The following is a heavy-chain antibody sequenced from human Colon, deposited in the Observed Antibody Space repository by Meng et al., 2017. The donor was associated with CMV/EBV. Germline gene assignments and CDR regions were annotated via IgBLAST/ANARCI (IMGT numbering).Heavy chain of an antibody. Sequence: GESLKISWAVSGFTVSDNHVNWVRQAPGKGLEWVSSISNSGYYINYADSVKGRFTISRDNAKNSLYLQMNSLRGEDTAVYYCARDLYMTTVPNWGPGTLVTVSS. V-gene: IGHV3-21*01. D-gene: IGHD4-17*01. CDR2: ISNSGYYI. CDR1: GFTVSDNH. J-gene: IGHJ4*02. CDR3: ARDLYMTTVPN.